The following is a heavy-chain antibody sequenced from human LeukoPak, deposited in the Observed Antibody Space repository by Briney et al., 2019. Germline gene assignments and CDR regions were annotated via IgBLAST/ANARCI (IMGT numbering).Heavy chain of an antibody. Sequence: SQTLSLTCAIFGDSVSSNSAAWNWIRQSPSRGLEWLGRTYYRSKWCNDYAVSVKSRITISPDTSKNQFSLQLNSVTPEDTAVYFCARDLAVAGTPHFDYWGQGTLVTVSS. J-gene: IGHJ4*02. V-gene: IGHV6-1*01. CDR1: GDSVSSNSAA. D-gene: IGHD6-19*01. CDR2: TYYRSKWCN. CDR3: ARDLAVAGTPHFDY.